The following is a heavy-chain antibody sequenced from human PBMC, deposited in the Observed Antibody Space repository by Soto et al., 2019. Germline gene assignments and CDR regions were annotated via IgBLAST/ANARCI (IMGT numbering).Heavy chain of an antibody. CDR1: GGSVSSRDYY. D-gene: IGHD6-19*01. CDR3: VRNVVDSGTTSFDY. Sequence: SETLSLTCTVSGGSVSSRDYYWSWIRQPPGKGLEWIVYIYYRGSTNYNPSLKSRLTLSVDTSKNQFSLNLSSVTAADTAVYYCVRNVVDSGTTSFDYWGQGILVTVSS. CDR2: IYYRGST. J-gene: IGHJ4*02. V-gene: IGHV4-61*08.